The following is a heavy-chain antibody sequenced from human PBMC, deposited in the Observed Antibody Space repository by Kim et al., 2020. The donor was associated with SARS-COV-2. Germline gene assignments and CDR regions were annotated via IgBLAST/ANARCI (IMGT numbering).Heavy chain of an antibody. CDR1: GFTFSTYA. J-gene: IGHJ4*02. CDR3: AQDRYSSTDYYFDY. D-gene: IGHD6-13*01. V-gene: IGHV3-23*01. CDR2: LSASGRST. Sequence: GGSLRLSCAASGFTFSTYAMSWVRQAPGKGLEWVAALSASGRSTCYADSVKGRFTISRDNSKSTLYLQMNNLRAEDMAVYYCAQDRYSSTDYYFDYLGQGTLVTVSS.